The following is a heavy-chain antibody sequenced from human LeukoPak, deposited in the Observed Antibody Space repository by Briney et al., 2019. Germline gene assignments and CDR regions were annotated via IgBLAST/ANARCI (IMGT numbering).Heavy chain of an antibody. J-gene: IGHJ5*02. CDR3: AKVRDLDTVLGRFDN. D-gene: IGHD5-18*01. Sequence: PGGSLRLSCAASGFTFRSYAMSWVRQAPGKGLEWVSVISGNGGRTYYADSVKGRFTTSRDNSKNTLYLQMNSLRAEDTAVYYCAKVRDLDTVLGRFDNWGQGTLVTVSS. V-gene: IGHV3-23*01. CDR1: GFTFRSYA. CDR2: ISGNGGRT.